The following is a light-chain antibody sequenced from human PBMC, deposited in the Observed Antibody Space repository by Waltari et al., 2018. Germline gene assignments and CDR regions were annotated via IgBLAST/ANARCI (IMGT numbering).Light chain of an antibody. CDR1: QSVSTF. CDR3: QQYNNWPPPYA. J-gene: IGKJ2*01. CDR2: GTF. Sequence: ETVLTQSPAILSVSPGEVVTLSCRASQSVSTFLAWYQQKPGQAPRLLIYGTFTRATGVSARFSGRGYGTEFTLTITNLQSEDSAVYYCQQYNNWPPPYAFGQGTKLEIK. V-gene: IGKV3-15*01.